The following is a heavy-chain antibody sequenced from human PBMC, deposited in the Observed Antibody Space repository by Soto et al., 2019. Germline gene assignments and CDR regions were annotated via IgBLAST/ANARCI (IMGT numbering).Heavy chain of an antibody. V-gene: IGHV3-66*01. D-gene: IGHD3-10*01. CDR2: IYSGGST. J-gene: IGHJ6*03. CDR3: ARGGGYGSGSYFPYYYMDV. Sequence: EVQLVESGGGLVQPGGSLRLSCAASGFTVSSNYMSWVRQAPGKGLEWVSVIYSGGSTYYADSVKGRFTISRDNSKNTLYLQMNRLRAEDTAVYYCARGGGYGSGSYFPYYYMDVWGKGTTVTVSS. CDR1: GFTVSSNY.